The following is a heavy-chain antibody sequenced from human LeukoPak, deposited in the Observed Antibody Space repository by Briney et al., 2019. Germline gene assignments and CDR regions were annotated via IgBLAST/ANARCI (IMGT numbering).Heavy chain of an antibody. CDR2: IYHSGST. Sequence: NPSETLPLTCAVSGGSISSGGYSWSWIRQPPGKGLEWIGYIYHSGSTYYNPSLKSRVTISVDRSKNQFSLKLSSVTAADTAVYYCAADSSGYYYYFQHWGQGTLVTVSS. CDR1: GGSISSGGYS. CDR3: AADSSGYYYYFQH. D-gene: IGHD3-22*01. V-gene: IGHV4-30-2*01. J-gene: IGHJ1*01.